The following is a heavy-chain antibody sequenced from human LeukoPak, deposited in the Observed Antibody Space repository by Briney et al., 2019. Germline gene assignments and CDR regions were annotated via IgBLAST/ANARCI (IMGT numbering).Heavy chain of an antibody. CDR1: GFTFSSYW. Sequence: GGSLRLPCAASGFTFSSYWMSWVRQAPGKGLEWVANIKQDGSEKYYVDSVKGRFTISRDNAKNSLYLQMNSLRAEDTAVYYCARESITMVRGVIDYWGQGTLVTVSS. J-gene: IGHJ4*02. CDR2: IKQDGSEK. V-gene: IGHV3-7*01. D-gene: IGHD3-10*01. CDR3: ARESITMVRGVIDY.